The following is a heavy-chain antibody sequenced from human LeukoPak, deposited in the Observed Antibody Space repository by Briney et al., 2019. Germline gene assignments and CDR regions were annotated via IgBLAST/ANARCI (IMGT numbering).Heavy chain of an antibody. J-gene: IGHJ3*02. CDR1: GDSFSSHY. Sequence: SETLSLTCTVSGDSFSSHYWTWIRQPPGKGLEWIGYISYIGSTNYSPSLKSRVTISIDTSKNQFSLKLTSVTAADTAVYYCARDLVTVTKGFDIWGRGTMVSVSS. D-gene: IGHD4-17*01. V-gene: IGHV4-59*11. CDR2: ISYIGST. CDR3: ARDLVTVTKGFDI.